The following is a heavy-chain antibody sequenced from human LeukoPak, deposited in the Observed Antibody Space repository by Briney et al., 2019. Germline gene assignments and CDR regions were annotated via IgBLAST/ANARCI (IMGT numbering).Heavy chain of an antibody. V-gene: IGHV1-69*13. CDR1: GGTFSSYA. J-gene: IGHJ6*04. CDR3: ARANSPQLRFLESDPAPFPPDV. D-gene: IGHD3-3*01. Sequence: ASVKVSCKASGGTFSSYAISWVRQAPGQGLEWMGGIIPIFGTANYARKFQGRVTITADESTSTAYMELSSLRSEDTAVYYCARANSPQLRFLESDPAPFPPDVWGKGTTVTVSS. CDR2: IIPIFGTA.